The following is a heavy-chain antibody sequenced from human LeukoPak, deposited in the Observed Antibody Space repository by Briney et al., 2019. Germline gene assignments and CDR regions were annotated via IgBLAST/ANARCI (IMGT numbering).Heavy chain of an antibody. CDR1: GGSFSDYY. Sequence: PSETLSLTCAVYGGSFSDYYWSWIRQPPGKGLEWIGEINHSGNTIYNPSLKSRVTISVDTSKNQFSLRLSSVTAADTAVYYCARDPRSGSYRDAFDIWGQGTMVTVSS. CDR3: ARDPRSGSYRDAFDI. CDR2: INHSGNT. V-gene: IGHV4-34*01. D-gene: IGHD1-26*01. J-gene: IGHJ3*02.